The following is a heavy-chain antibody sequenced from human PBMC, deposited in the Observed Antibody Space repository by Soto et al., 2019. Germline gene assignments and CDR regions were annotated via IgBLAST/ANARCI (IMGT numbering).Heavy chain of an antibody. J-gene: IGHJ4*02. D-gene: IGHD3-10*01. CDR2: ISASGGST. CDR3: AIHVYYGSGSYYAVDY. Sequence: EVQLLESGGGLVQPGGSLRLSCVVSGFTFNTYAMNWVRQAPGKGLEWVSGISASGGSTYYADSVKGRFTISRDSAKNTLYLQMNSLRADDTAIYYCAIHVYYGSGSYYAVDYWGQGSLVTVSS. V-gene: IGHV3-23*01. CDR1: GFTFNTYA.